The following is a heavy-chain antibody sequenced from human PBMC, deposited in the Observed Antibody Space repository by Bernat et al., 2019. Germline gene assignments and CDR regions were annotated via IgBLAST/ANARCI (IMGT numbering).Heavy chain of an antibody. J-gene: IGHJ4*02. D-gene: IGHD3-16*02. CDR1: GGSISSSSYY. V-gene: IGHV4-39*02. CDR3: ARDDYIWGSYRLTHY. CDR2: IYYSGST. Sequence: QLQLQESGPGLVKPSETLSLTCTVSGGSISSSSYYWGWIRQPPGKGLEWIGSIYYSGSTYYNPSLKSRVTISVDTSKNQFSLKLSSVTAADTAVYYCARDDYIWGSYRLTHYLCQGTLLTVSS.